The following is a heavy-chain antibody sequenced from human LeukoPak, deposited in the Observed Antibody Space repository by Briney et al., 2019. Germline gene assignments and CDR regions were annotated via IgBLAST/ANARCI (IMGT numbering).Heavy chain of an antibody. D-gene: IGHD3-10*01. J-gene: IGHJ6*02. CDR1: GGSISSSSYY. Sequence: SEALSLTCTVSGGSISSSSYYWGWIRQPPGKGLEWIGSIYYSGSTYYNPSLKSRVTISVDTSKNQFSLKLSSVTAADTAVYYCASSHFGAHIYYYYGMDVWGQGTTVTVSS. CDR3: ASSHFGAHIYYYYGMDV. CDR2: IYYSGST. V-gene: IGHV4-39*01.